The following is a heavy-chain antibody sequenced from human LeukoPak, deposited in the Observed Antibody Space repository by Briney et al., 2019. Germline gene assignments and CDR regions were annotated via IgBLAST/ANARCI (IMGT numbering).Heavy chain of an antibody. D-gene: IGHD3-10*01. V-gene: IGHV1-69*13. CDR3: ARAPSISWFGEFHMNYFDY. Sequence: GASVKVSCKASGGTFSSYAISWVRQAPGQGLEWMGGIIPIFGTANYAQKFQGRVTITADESTSTAYMELSSLRSEDTAVYYCARAPSISWFGEFHMNYFDYWGQGTLVTVSS. J-gene: IGHJ4*02. CDR1: GGTFSSYA. CDR2: IIPIFGTA.